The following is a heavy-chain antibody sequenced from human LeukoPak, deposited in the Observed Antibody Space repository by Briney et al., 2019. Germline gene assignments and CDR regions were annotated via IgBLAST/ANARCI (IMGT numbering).Heavy chain of an antibody. V-gene: IGHV3-9*01. Sequence: GGSLRLSCAASGFTFDDYAMHWVRQAPGKGLEWVSGISWNSGSIGYADSVKGRFTIPRDNAKNSLYLQMNSLRAEDTALYYCAKEYCSSTSCSLDYWGQGTLVTVSS. J-gene: IGHJ4*02. CDR2: ISWNSGSI. D-gene: IGHD2-2*01. CDR1: GFTFDDYA. CDR3: AKEYCSSTSCSLDY.